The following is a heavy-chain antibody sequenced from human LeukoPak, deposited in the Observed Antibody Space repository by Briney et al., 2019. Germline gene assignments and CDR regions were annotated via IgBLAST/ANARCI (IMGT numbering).Heavy chain of an antibody. J-gene: IGHJ5*02. CDR1: GGSFSGYY. CDR2: INHSGRT. D-gene: IGHD5-24*01. CDR3: ARGRWLQYET. V-gene: IGHV4-34*01. Sequence: SETLSLTCAVYGGSFSGYYWSWIRQPPGKGLEWIGEINHSGRTNYRPSLKSRVTISVDTSKNQFSLKLSSVTAADTAVYYCARGRWLQYETWGQGTLVTVSS.